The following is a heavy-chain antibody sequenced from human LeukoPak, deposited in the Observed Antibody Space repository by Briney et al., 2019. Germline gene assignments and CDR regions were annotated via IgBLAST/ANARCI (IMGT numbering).Heavy chain of an antibody. V-gene: IGHV3-30*03. CDR1: GFTFICCG. Sequence: PGGSLRLSCAAPGFTFICCGMHWVRQAPGKGLEWLAVISYHGSNIYYADSVKGRFTISRDNSKNTAFLQMNSLRPEDTALYYCARKTEQGVTDFWGQRALVTVSA. CDR2: ISYHGSNI. CDR3: ARKTEQGVTDF. J-gene: IGHJ4*02. D-gene: IGHD1/OR15-1a*01.